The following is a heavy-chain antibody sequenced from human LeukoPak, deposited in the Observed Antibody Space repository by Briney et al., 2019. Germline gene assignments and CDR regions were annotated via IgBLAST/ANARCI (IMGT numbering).Heavy chain of an antibody. D-gene: IGHD6-19*01. J-gene: IGHJ6*03. CDR3: AKDGEEGSGWYYYYYMDV. V-gene: IGHV3-21*01. CDR2: ISSSSSYI. CDR1: GFTFSSYS. Sequence: GGSLRLSCAASGFTFSSYSMNWVRQAPGKVLEWVSSISSSSSYIYYADSVKGRFTISRDNAKNSLYLQMNSLRAEDTAVYYCAKDGEEGSGWYYYYYMDVWGKGTTVTVSS.